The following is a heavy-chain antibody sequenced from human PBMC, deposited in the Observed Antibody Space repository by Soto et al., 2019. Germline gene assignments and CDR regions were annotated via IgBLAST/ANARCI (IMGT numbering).Heavy chain of an antibody. D-gene: IGHD1-26*01. CDR1: GGTFSSYA. Sequence: QVQLVQSGAEVKKPGSSVKVSCQASGGTFSSYAISWVLQAPGQGLEWMGGIIPIFGTAHYAQKFQGRVTNTADEPTSTAYMELSSLRSEDTAVYYCAREKWEPKIPLTDWGQGTLVTVSS. CDR2: IIPIFGTA. J-gene: IGHJ4*02. V-gene: IGHV1-69*12. CDR3: AREKWEPKIPLTD.